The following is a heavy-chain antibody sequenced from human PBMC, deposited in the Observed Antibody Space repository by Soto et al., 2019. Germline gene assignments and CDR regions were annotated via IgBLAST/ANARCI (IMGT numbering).Heavy chain of an antibody. V-gene: IGHV3-48*02. Sequence: PGESLKISCAASGFTFSNYNMIWVRQAPGKGLEWVSYIRSTSSTLSYADSVMGRFTISRDNAKNSLYLQMNSLRDEDTAVYYCARDPDDLWSGYYFDYRGQGTPVTVSS. CDR2: IRSTSSTL. D-gene: IGHD3-3*01. J-gene: IGHJ4*02. CDR1: GFTFSNYN. CDR3: ARDPDDLWSGYYFDY.